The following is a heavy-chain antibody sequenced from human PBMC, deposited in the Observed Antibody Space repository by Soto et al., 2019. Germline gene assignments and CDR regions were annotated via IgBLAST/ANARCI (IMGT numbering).Heavy chain of an antibody. Sequence: QVQLVQSGAEVKGPGASVKVSCKASGYTFSGYWLHWVRQAPGQGLEWMGWINPNSGGTNYAQKFQGWVTMTLDTSIDTAYIEVTRLRSDDTAVYYCARAGGTTGTRRGTYNWSAPWGQGTLVTVSS. CDR3: ARAGGTTGTRRGTYNWSAP. V-gene: IGHV1-2*04. D-gene: IGHD1-1*01. J-gene: IGHJ5*02. CDR1: GYTFSGYW. CDR2: INPNSGGT.